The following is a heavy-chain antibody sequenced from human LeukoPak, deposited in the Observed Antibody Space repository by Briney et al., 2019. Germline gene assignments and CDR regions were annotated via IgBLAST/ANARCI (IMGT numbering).Heavy chain of an antibody. V-gene: IGHV3-7*01. Sequence: PGGSLRLSCAASGFTFSSYWMSWVRQAPGKGLEWVANIKQDGSEKYYVDSVKGRFTISRDNAKNSLYLQMNSLRAEDTAVYYCASTIMVRGVIIPFDYWGQGTLVTVSS. J-gene: IGHJ4*02. CDR1: GFTFSSYW. CDR2: IKQDGSEK. CDR3: ASTIMVRGVIIPFDY. D-gene: IGHD3-10*01.